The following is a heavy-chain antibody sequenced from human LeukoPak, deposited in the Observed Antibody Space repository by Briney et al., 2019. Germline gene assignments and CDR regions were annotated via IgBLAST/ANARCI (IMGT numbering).Heavy chain of an antibody. V-gene: IGHV3-53*01. D-gene: IGHD3-10*01. CDR2: IFSSGPT. Sequence: GGSVRLSCAASGFNVSNNYMNWVRQAPGKGLEWVSVIFSSGPTYYADSVKGRFTISRDTSKNALYLQMNSLRDEDTAVYYCAISGLGFGEFRGLDYWGQGTLVTVSS. CDR1: GFNVSNNY. J-gene: IGHJ4*02. CDR3: AISGLGFGEFRGLDY.